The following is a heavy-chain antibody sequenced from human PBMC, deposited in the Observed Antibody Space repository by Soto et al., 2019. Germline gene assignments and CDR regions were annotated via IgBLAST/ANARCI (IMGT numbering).Heavy chain of an antibody. CDR1: GDTFSFYS. V-gene: IGHV1-69*02. CDR2: INPILSMS. Sequence: QVQLVQSGAEVKKPGSSVRVSCKASGDTFSFYSIKWVRQAPGLGLEWMGRINPILSMSNYAQRFQGRVTMTADKSTSTAYMELSSLKSEDTAMYYCASSYGSGYRAFDYWGQGALVPVSS. CDR3: ASSYGSGYRAFDY. J-gene: IGHJ4*02. D-gene: IGHD3-10*01.